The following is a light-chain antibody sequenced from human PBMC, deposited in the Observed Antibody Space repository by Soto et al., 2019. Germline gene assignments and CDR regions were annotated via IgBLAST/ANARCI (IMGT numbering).Light chain of an antibody. CDR1: QGIRND. CDR2: SAS. V-gene: IGKV1-17*01. J-gene: IGKJ1*01. CDR3: LQHNTFPWT. Sequence: DIQMTQSPSSLSASVGDRFTITCRASQGIRNDLNWYQQKPGRAPKRLIYSASSLQSGVPSRFSGSGYGTEFTLTISSLQPEDFATYYCLQHNTFPWTFGQGTKVEIK.